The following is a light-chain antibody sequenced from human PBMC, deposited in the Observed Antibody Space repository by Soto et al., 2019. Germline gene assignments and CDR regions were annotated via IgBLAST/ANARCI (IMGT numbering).Light chain of an antibody. CDR1: QSVSSN. V-gene: IGKV3-15*01. CDR2: GAS. J-gene: IGKJ4*01. CDR3: QQYNNWTVT. Sequence: EIVMTQSPATLSVSPGERATLSCRASQSVSSNLAWYQQKPGQAPRLLIYGASTRATGIPARFSGSVSGTEFTLTISSLQSEDFAVYYCQQYNNWTVTFGGGTKVEIK.